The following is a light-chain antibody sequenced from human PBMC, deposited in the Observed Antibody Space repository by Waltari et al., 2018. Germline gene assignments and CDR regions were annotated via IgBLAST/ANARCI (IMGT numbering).Light chain of an antibody. J-gene: IGKJ1*01. CDR2: DAS. Sequence: DIQMTQSPSTLSASVGDRVTITCRASQSISGLLAWYQQKPGKAPKLLSYDASSLESGVPSRFSGIRSGTEFTLTISSLQPDDFATYYCQQCNSYWAAFGPGTKVEIK. CDR1: QSISGL. CDR3: QQCNSYWAA. V-gene: IGKV1-5*01.